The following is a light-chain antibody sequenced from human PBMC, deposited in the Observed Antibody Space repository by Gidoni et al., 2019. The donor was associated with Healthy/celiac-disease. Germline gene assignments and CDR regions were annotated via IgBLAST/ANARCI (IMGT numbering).Light chain of an antibody. CDR2: DDD. J-gene: IGLJ3*02. CDR1: NIGSKS. Sequence: SYVLTQPPSVSVAPGQTAIITCGGNNIGSKSVHWYQQKPGQAPVLVVYDDDDRPSEIPERFSGSNSGNTATLTSSRVEVGDEADYYCQVWILTTYQMMFGGGTRLTVL. V-gene: IGLV3-21*02. CDR3: QVWILTTYQMM.